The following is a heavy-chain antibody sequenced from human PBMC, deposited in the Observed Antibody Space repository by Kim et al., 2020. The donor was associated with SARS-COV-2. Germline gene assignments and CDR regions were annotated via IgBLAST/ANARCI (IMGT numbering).Heavy chain of an antibody. D-gene: IGHD4-17*01. J-gene: IGHJ5*02. Sequence: SETLSLTCTVSGGSISSGSYYWSWIRQPAGKGLEWIGRIYTSGSTNYNPSLKSRVTISVDTSKNQFSLKLSSVTAADTAVYYCASTVTWPGEPYNWFDPWGQGTLVTVSS. V-gene: IGHV4-61*02. CDR2: IYTSGST. CDR1: GGSISSGSYY. CDR3: ASTVTWPGEPYNWFDP.